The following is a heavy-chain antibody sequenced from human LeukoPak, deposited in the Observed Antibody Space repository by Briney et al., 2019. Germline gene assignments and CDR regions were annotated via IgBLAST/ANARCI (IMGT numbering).Heavy chain of an antibody. Sequence: TPSETLSLTCAVSGGSFSGYYWTWIRQPPGKGLEWIGEINHSGSANYNPSLKSRVTISLDTSKNQFSLKLSSVTAADTAVYYCARHRLSAVALSFDYWGQGTLVTVSS. CDR2: INHSGSA. CDR1: GGSFSGYY. V-gene: IGHV4-34*01. D-gene: IGHD6-19*01. J-gene: IGHJ4*02. CDR3: ARHRLSAVALSFDY.